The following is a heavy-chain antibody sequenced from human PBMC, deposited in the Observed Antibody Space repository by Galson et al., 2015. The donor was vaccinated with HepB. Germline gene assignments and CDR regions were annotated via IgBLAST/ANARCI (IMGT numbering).Heavy chain of an antibody. Sequence: SLRLSCAASGFTFSSYAMSWVRQAPGKGLEWVSAISGGGGSTYYADSVKGRFTISRDNSKNTLYLQMNSLRAEDTAVYYCAKDRPHYYGSGSYYSSYYYGMDVWGQGTTVTVSS. CDR2: ISGGGGST. CDR3: AKDRPHYYGSGSYYSSYYYGMDV. V-gene: IGHV3-23*01. J-gene: IGHJ6*02. CDR1: GFTFSSYA. D-gene: IGHD3-10*01.